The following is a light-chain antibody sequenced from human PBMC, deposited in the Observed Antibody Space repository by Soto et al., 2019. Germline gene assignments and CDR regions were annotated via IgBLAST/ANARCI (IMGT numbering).Light chain of an antibody. Sequence: EIVLTQSPGTLSLSPGERVTLSCRASQSLSGNYLAWYQQKPGQAPKFLIYGASNRATGIPDRFSGGGSGTDFALTINRLEPEDVAVYYCQQYGDSPITFGQGTRLEMK. CDR1: QSLSGNY. J-gene: IGKJ5*01. CDR3: QQYGDSPIT. V-gene: IGKV3-20*01. CDR2: GAS.